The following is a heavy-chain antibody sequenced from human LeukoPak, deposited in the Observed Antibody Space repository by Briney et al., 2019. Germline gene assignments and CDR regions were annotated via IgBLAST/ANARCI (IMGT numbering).Heavy chain of an antibody. CDR2: ISGSSGVI. J-gene: IGHJ4*02. CDR1: GFTFNTYT. CDR3: ARTSY. V-gene: IGHV3-48*01. Sequence: GGSLRLSCAASGFTFNTYTMNWVRQAPGKGLEWVSYISGSSGVIDYADSVRGRFTISRDNSKNTLYLQMNSLRAEDTAVYYCARTSYWGQGTLVTVSS.